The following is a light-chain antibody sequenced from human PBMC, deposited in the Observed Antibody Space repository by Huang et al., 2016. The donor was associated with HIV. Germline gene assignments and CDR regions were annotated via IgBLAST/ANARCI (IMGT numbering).Light chain of an antibody. V-gene: IGKV3-11*01. CDR1: QIVSSD. J-gene: IGKJ1*01. CDR2: DAS. Sequence: EIVLTQSPATLSVSPGERAGQIVSSDLAWYQQKHGQAPRLIIYDASNRATGLPARVSGGGSGTDFSLTISSLEPEDFAVYYCQQRSNWPRTFGQGTKVEIK. CDR3: QQRSNWPRT.